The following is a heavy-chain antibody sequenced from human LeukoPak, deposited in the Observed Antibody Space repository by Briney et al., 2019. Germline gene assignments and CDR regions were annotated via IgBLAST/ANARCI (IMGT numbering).Heavy chain of an antibody. CDR2: IYYSGST. D-gene: IGHD3-22*01. J-gene: IGHJ4*02. V-gene: IGHV4-39*02. CDR3: AREVPSSGYPKDY. CDR1: GGSITSSSYY. Sequence: SETLSLTCTVSGGSITSSSYYWAWIRQPPGKGLEWIGSIYYSGSTYYNPSLKSRVSISLDTAKNQFSLKLSSVTAADTAVYYCAREVPSSGYPKDYWGQGTLVTVSS.